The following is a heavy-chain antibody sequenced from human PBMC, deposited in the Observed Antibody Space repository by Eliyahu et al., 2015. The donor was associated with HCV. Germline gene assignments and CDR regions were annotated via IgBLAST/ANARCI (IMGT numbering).Heavy chain of an antibody. CDR1: GYTFTSYG. CDR3: ARDLGYCSGGSCPRYWFDP. Sequence: QVQLVQSGAEVKKPGASVKVSCKASGYTFTSYGISWVRQAPGQELEWMGWISAYNGNTNXAQKLQGRVTMTTDTSTSTAYMELRSLRSDDTAVYYCARDLGYCSGGSCPRYWFDPWGQGTLVTVSS. V-gene: IGHV1-18*01. D-gene: IGHD2-15*01. CDR2: ISAYNGNT. J-gene: IGHJ5*02.